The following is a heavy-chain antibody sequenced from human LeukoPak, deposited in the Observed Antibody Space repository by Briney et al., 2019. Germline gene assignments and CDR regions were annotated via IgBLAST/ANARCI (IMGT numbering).Heavy chain of an antibody. D-gene: IGHD6-19*01. CDR2: ISSSSSYI. V-gene: IGHV3-21*01. Sequence: PGGSLRLSCAASGFPFSNYAMHWVRQAPGKGLEWVSSISSSSSYIYYADSVKGRFTISRDNAKNSLYLQMNSLRAEDTAVYYCARGGLESSGFDYWGQGTLVTVSS. CDR1: GFPFSNYA. CDR3: ARGGLESSGFDY. J-gene: IGHJ4*02.